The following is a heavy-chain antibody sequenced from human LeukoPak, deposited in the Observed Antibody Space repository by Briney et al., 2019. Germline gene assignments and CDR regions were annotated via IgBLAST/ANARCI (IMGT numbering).Heavy chain of an antibody. Sequence: ASVKVSCKASGGTFSSYAISWVRQAPGQGLEWMGIINPSGGSTSYAQKFQGRVTMTRDTSTSTAYMELSSLRSEDTAVYFCARDNSRREGGTTFWWFDPWGQGTLVTVSS. CDR3: ARDNSRREGGTTFWWFDP. J-gene: IGHJ5*02. V-gene: IGHV1-46*01. CDR2: INPSGGST. CDR1: GGTFSSYA. D-gene: IGHD1-26*01.